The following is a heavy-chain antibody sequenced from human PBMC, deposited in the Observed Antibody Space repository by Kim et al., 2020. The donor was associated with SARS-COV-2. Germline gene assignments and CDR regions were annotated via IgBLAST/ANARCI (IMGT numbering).Heavy chain of an antibody. Sequence: YYADSVKGRFTISRDNAKNSLYLQMNSLRDEDTAVYYCARGSSSWSDYWGRGTLVTVSS. D-gene: IGHD6-13*01. CDR3: ARGSSSWSDY. J-gene: IGHJ4*02. V-gene: IGHV3-48*02.